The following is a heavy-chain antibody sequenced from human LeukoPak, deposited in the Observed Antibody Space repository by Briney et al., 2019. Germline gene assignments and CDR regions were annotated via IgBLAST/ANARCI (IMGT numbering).Heavy chain of an antibody. Sequence: ASVKVSCKTSGYTFTNYGISWVRQAPGQGLEWMGWINPNSGGTNYAQKFQGRVTMTRDTSISTAYMELSRLRSDDTAVYYCARAGGSRLRAFDIWGQGTMVTVSS. CDR1: GYTFTNYG. V-gene: IGHV1-2*02. CDR3: ARAGGSRLRAFDI. CDR2: INPNSGGT. J-gene: IGHJ3*02. D-gene: IGHD1-26*01.